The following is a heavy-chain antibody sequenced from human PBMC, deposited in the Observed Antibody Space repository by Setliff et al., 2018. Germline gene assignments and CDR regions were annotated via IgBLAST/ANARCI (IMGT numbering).Heavy chain of an antibody. CDR3: ARGYYNFLSGYYTPYYFDY. J-gene: IGHJ4*02. V-gene: IGHV4-59*01. Sequence: PSETLSLTCTVSGGSIRNYYWSWIRQPPGKGLEWIGYIYYSGNTNHNPSLKSRVTISVDTSKNQFSLKLSSVTAADTAVYFCARGYYNFLSGYYTPYYFDYWGQGTLVTVSS. CDR1: GGSIRNYY. D-gene: IGHD3-3*01. CDR2: IYYSGNT.